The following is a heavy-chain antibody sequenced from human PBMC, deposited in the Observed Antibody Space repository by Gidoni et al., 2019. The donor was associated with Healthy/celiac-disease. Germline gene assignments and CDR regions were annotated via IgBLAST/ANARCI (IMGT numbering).Heavy chain of an antibody. J-gene: IGHJ4*02. CDR2: IWYDGSNK. Sequence: SCAASGFTFSSYGMHWVRQAQGKGLEWVAVIWYDGSNKYYADSVKGRFTISRDNSKNTLYLQMNSLRAEDTAVYYCARDLELELHFDYWGQGTLVTVSS. CDR1: GFTFSSYG. D-gene: IGHD1-7*01. CDR3: ARDLELELHFDY. V-gene: IGHV3-33*01.